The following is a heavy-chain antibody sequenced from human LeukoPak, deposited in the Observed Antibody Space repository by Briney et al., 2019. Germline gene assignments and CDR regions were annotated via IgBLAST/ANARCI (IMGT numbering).Heavy chain of an antibody. CDR2: IFYNGGP. D-gene: IGHD5-18*01. V-gene: IGHV4-39*07. CDR1: GDSITNSNYY. Sequence: PSETLSLTCTASGDSITNSNYYWGWVRQSPGRGLEWLGNIFYNGGPYYNPSFKSRVVISVDTSKNHFSLTLNAVTAADTAVYYCARERGWTQTRGYSYGSGAFDIWGQGTMVTVSS. CDR3: ARERGWTQTRGYSYGSGAFDI. J-gene: IGHJ3*02.